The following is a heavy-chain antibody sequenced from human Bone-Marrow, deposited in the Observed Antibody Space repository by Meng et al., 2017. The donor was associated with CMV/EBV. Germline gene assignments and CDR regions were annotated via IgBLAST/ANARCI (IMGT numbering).Heavy chain of an antibody. J-gene: IGHJ4*02. CDR3: ARRFGY. V-gene: IGHV3-53*01. CDR2: IYNTGST. CDR1: GFTVSSNY. Sequence: GESLKISCAASGFTVSSNYMSWVRQAPGTGLEWVSVIYNTGSTYYANSVKGRFTISRDNAHNRLFLQMDSLRVEDTAVYYCARRFGYWGQGTLVTVSS.